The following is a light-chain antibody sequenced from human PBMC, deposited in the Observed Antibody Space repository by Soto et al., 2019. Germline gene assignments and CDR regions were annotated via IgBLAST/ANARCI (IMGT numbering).Light chain of an antibody. V-gene: IGKV3-15*01. CDR1: QSPGRN. CDR2: GVS. Sequence: IVLTHSLATLSVSPLYRVTLSFMASQSPGRNLAWYHQKPGQAPRLLIYGVSTRATGVPDRFSGSGSGTDFTLTISSLHSEDSALFYCHQYNYWPRSFGQGTKVDIK. J-gene: IGKJ1*01. CDR3: HQYNYWPRS.